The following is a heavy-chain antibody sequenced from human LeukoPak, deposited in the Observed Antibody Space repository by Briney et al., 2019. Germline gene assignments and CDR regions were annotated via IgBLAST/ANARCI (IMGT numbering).Heavy chain of an antibody. CDR3: AKDRAPSYYYDSSGYYGALDY. D-gene: IGHD3-22*01. V-gene: IGHV3-43D*03. CDR1: GFTFDDYA. CDR2: ISWDGGST. J-gene: IGHJ4*02. Sequence: PGGSLRLSCAASGFTFDDYAMHWVRQAPGKGLEWVSLISWDGGSTYYADSVKGRFTISRDNSKNSLYLQMNSLRAEDTALYYCAKDRAPSYYYDSSGYYGALDYWGQGTLVTVSS.